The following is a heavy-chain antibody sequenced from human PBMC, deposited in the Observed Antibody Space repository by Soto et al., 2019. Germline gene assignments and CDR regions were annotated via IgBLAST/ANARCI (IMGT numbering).Heavy chain of an antibody. J-gene: IGHJ6*02. V-gene: IGHV3-21*01. CDR1: GFTFSSYS. CDR3: ASTIAARYYYYYGMDV. Sequence: PGGSLRLSCAASGFTFSSYSMNWVRQAPGKELEWVSSISSSSSYIYYADSVKGRFTISRDNAKNSLYLQMNSLRAEDTAVYYCASTIAARYYYYYGMDVWGQGTTVTVSS. D-gene: IGHD6-6*01. CDR2: ISSSSSYI.